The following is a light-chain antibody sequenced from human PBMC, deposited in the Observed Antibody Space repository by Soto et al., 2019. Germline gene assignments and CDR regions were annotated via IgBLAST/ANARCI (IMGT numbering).Light chain of an antibody. CDR3: AAWDDRLNGWL. Sequence: QSVLTQPPSASGTPGQRVTISCSGSSSNIGSNSVNWYQQLPGTAPKLLIYSYYQRPSGVPDRFSGSKSGTSASLAISGLQSEDEADYYCAAWDDRLNGWLFGGGTKLTVL. CDR2: SYY. J-gene: IGLJ3*02. CDR1: SSNIGSNS. V-gene: IGLV1-44*01.